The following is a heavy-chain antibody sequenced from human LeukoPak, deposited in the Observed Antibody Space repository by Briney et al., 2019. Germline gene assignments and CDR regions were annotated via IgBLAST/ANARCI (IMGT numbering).Heavy chain of an antibody. Sequence: GGSLRLSCAASGVTFSSYGMHWVRQAPGKGLEWVAVISNDGSNKHYADSVKGRFTISRDNSKNTLYLQMNSLRAEDTVVYYCAKDLTGVNYCLDQWGQGTLVTVSS. J-gene: IGHJ4*02. D-gene: IGHD1-7*01. CDR1: GVTFSSYG. CDR3: AKDLTGVNYCLDQ. V-gene: IGHV3-30*18. CDR2: ISNDGSNK.